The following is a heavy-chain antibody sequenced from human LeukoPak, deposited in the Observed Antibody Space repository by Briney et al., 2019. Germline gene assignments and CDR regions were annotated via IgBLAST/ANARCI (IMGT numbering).Heavy chain of an antibody. J-gene: IGHJ4*02. V-gene: IGHV4-59*01. Sequence: SETLSLTCTVSGGSISSYYWSWIRQPPGKGLEWIGYIYYSGSTNYNPSLKSRVTISVDTSKNQFSLKLSSVTAADTAVYYCARDYDDSSGYSLWGQGTLVTVSS. CDR1: GGSISSYY. CDR3: ARDYDDSSGYSL. CDR2: IYYSGST. D-gene: IGHD3-22*01.